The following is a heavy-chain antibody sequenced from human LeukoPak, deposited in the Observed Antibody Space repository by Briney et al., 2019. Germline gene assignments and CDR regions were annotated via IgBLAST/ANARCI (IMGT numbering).Heavy chain of an antibody. Sequence: GASVKVSCRASGYTFTSYYMHWVRQAPGQGLEWMGIINPSGNSTSYAQKFQGRVTMTRDTSTSTVYMELSSLRSEDTAVYYCARGGSGWYVPAYWGQGTLVTVSS. CDR3: ARGGSGWYVPAY. D-gene: IGHD6-19*01. CDR1: GYTFTSYY. J-gene: IGHJ4*02. CDR2: INPSGNST. V-gene: IGHV1-46*01.